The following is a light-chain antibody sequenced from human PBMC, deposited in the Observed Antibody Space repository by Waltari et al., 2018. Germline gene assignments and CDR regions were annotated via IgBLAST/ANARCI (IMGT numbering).Light chain of an antibody. CDR3: QKYVNLPAT. Sequence: EIVLTQSPGSLSLPPGEIATLSCKASQSVAKYLAWYQQKPGQAPRLLIYHASIRATGIPDRFSGSGYGTDFSLTISRLEPEDFAVYFCQKYVNLPATFGQGTTVEV. J-gene: IGKJ1*01. V-gene: IGKV3-20*01. CDR1: QSVAKY. CDR2: HAS.